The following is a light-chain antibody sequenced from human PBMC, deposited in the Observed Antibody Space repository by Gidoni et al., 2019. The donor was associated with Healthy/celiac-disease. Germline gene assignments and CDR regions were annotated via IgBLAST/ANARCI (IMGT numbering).Light chain of an antibody. CDR3: QQYYSTRT. J-gene: IGKJ1*01. CDR1: QSVLYSSNNKNY. Sequence: DIVMTQSPDSLAVSLGERATINCKSSQSVLYSSNNKNYLAWYQQKPGQPPKLLIYWASTRESGVPDRFSGSGSGTDFTLTISSLQAGDVAVYYCQQYYSTRTFGQXTKVEIK. CDR2: WAS. V-gene: IGKV4-1*01.